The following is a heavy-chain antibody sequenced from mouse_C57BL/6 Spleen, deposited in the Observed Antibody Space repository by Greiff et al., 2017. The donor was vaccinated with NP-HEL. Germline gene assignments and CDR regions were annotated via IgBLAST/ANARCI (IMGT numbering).Heavy chain of an antibody. CDR3: ARESGYGSSSDAMDY. CDR1: GYTFTDYN. CDR2: INPNNGGT. J-gene: IGHJ4*01. D-gene: IGHD1-1*01. V-gene: IGHV1-18*01. Sequence: EVQLQQSGPELVKPGASVKIPCKASGYTFTDYNMDWVKQSPGKSLEWIGAINPNNGGTIYNQKFKGKATLTVDKSSSTAYMELRSLTSEDTAVYYCARESGYGSSSDAMDYWGQGTSVTVSS.